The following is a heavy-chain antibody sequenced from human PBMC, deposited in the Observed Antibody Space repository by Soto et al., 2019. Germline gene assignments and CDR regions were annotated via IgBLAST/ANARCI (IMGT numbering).Heavy chain of an antibody. Sequence: QVQLVQSGAEVKKPGSSVKVSCKASGGTFSSFAINWVRQAPGQGPQWMGGIMPIVGTPNYAQRFQGRVTIITDEVTSTAYMELTSLTVEDTPVYYCALGYAMDVWGQGTTVTVSS. CDR1: GGTFSSFA. CDR2: IMPIVGTP. V-gene: IGHV1-69*01. J-gene: IGHJ6*02. D-gene: IGHD7-27*01. CDR3: ALGYAMDV.